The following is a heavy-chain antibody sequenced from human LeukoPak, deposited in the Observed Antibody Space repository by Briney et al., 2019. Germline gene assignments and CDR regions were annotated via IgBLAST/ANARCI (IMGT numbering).Heavy chain of an antibody. J-gene: IGHJ4*02. Sequence: PGGSLRLSCAASGFTFSSYSMNWVRQAPGKGLEWVSSISSGSSYIYYADSVKGRFTISRDNSKNTLYLQMNSLRAEDTAVYYCARAKGSSLYFDYWGQGTLVTVSS. CDR1: GFTFSSYS. CDR2: ISSGSSYI. D-gene: IGHD6-6*01. CDR3: ARAKGSSLYFDY. V-gene: IGHV3-21*04.